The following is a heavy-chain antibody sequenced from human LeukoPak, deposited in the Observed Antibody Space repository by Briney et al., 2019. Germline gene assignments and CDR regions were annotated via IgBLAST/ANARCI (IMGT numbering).Heavy chain of an antibody. CDR2: ISSTNSYI. J-gene: IGHJ6*03. CDR1: GFTFSSYS. CDR3: ARVVGYYYYMDV. Sequence: GGSLRLSCAASGFTFSSYSIKWVRQAPGKGLEWVPSISSTNSYIYYADSVKGRFNISRDNTKNSLYLQMNSLRAEDTAVYYCARVVGYYYYMDVWGKGTTVTVSS. V-gene: IGHV3-21*01. D-gene: IGHD1-26*01.